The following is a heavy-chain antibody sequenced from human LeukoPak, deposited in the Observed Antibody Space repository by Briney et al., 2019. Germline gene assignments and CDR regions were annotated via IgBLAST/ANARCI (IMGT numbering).Heavy chain of an antibody. CDR3: ARVVDYYDSWYFDY. J-gene: IGHJ4*02. V-gene: IGHV1-46*01. Sequence: GASVKVSCKASGYTFTNYYMHWVRQAPGQGLEWMGLINPSLGSTSYAQKFQGRVTMTRDTSTTTVYMDLSSLRSDDTAVYYCARVVDYYDSWYFDYWGQGTLVTVSS. CDR1: GYTFTNYY. D-gene: IGHD3-22*01. CDR2: INPSLGST.